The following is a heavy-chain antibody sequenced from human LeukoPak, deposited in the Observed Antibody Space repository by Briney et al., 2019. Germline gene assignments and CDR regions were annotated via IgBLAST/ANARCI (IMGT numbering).Heavy chain of an antibody. Sequence: PGGSLRLSCAASGFSFSSYGMHWVRQAPGKGLEWVAFIRYDGSNKYYADSVRGRITISRDNSKNTLYVQMDSLRAEDTAVYYCAKDGALGPVTNYYYYYMDVWGKGTTVTVSS. V-gene: IGHV3-30*02. CDR3: AKDGALGPVTNYYYYYMDV. D-gene: IGHD3-10*01. CDR1: GFSFSSYG. CDR2: IRYDGSNK. J-gene: IGHJ6*03.